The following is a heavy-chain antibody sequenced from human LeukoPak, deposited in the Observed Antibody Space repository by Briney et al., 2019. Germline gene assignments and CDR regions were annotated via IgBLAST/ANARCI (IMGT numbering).Heavy chain of an antibody. CDR3: ARAGYGDYYYYYYYMDV. J-gene: IGHJ6*03. Sequence: SETLSLTCTVSGGSISSYYWGWIRQPPGKGLEWIGYIYYSGSTNYNPSLKSRVTISVDTSKNQFSLKLSSVTAADTAVYYCARAGYGDYYYYYYYMDVWGKGTTVTVSS. CDR2: IYYSGST. CDR1: GGSISSYY. D-gene: IGHD4-17*01. V-gene: IGHV4-59*01.